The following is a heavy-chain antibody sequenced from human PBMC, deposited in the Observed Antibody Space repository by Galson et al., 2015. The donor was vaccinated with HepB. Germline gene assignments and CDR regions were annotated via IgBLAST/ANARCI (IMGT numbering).Heavy chain of an antibody. J-gene: IGHJ6*02. CDR1: GYSFTSYW. D-gene: IGHD2-2*01. CDR2: IDPSDSYT. CDR3: ARRPFVVVPAATDAGYGMDV. V-gene: IGHV5-10-1*01. Sequence: QSGAEMKKPGESLRISCKGSGYSFTSYWISWVRQMPGKGLEWMGRIDPSDSYTNYSPSFQGHVTISADKSISTAYLQWSSLKASDTAMYYCARRPFVVVPAATDAGYGMDVWGQGTTVTVSS.